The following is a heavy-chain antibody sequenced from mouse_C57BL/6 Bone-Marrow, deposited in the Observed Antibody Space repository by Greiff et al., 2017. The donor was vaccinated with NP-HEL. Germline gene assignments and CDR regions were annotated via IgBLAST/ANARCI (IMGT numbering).Heavy chain of an antibody. CDR1: GFTFSSYA. Sequence: EVHLVESGEGLVKPGGSLKLSCAASGFTFSSYAMSWVRQTPEKRLEWVAYISSGGDYIYYADTVKGRFTISRDNARNTLYLQMSSLKSEDTAMYYCTRDAYGPWFAYWGQGTLVTVSA. CDR2: ISSGGDYI. CDR3: TRDAYGPWFAY. V-gene: IGHV5-9-1*02. D-gene: IGHD2-10*02. J-gene: IGHJ3*01.